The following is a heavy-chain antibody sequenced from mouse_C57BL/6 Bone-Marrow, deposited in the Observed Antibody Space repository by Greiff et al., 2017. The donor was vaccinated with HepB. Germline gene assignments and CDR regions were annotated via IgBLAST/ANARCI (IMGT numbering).Heavy chain of an antibody. CDR2: INYDGSST. CDR3: ARDPYYYGSSQYYFDY. Sequence: EVKLMESEGGLVQPGSSMKLSCTASGFTFSDYYMAWVRQVPEKGLEWVANINYDGSSTYYLDSLKSRFIISRDTAKNILYLQMSSLKSEDTATYYCARDPYYYGSSQYYFDYWGQGTTLTVSS. CDR1: GFTFSDYY. V-gene: IGHV5-16*01. J-gene: IGHJ2*01. D-gene: IGHD1-1*01.